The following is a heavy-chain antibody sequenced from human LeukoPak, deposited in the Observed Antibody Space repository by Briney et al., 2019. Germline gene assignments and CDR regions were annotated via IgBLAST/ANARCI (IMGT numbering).Heavy chain of an antibody. D-gene: IGHD3-16*01. J-gene: IGHJ5*02. CDR3: AKRGRPGGGNWIDP. Sequence: GGSLRLSCEASGFSFSTYGMHWVRQAPGKGLEWVAFIWFDGSNKFYADSVQGRFTISRDNSKNTVYLQMNNLRVEDTAVYYCAKRGRPGGGNWIDPWGQGTLVTVSS. V-gene: IGHV3-30*02. CDR2: IWFDGSNK. CDR1: GFSFSTYG.